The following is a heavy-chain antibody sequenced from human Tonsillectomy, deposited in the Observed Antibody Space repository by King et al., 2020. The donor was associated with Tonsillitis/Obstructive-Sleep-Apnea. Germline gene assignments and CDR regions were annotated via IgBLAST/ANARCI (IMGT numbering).Heavy chain of an antibody. D-gene: IGHD1-14*01. J-gene: IGHJ6*03. CDR1: GGSISSSSYY. CDR2: FCYSGTT. V-gene: IGHV4-39*01. Sequence: LQLQESGPGLVKPSETLSLTCTVSGGSISSSSYYWGWIRQPPGKGLEWIGSFCYSGTTYYNPSLKSRVTISVDTSKNQFSLKVSSVTAADTAVYYCARRLDSGLHYFHYMQLWGKGTTVPVPS. CDR3: ARRLDSGLHYFHYMQL.